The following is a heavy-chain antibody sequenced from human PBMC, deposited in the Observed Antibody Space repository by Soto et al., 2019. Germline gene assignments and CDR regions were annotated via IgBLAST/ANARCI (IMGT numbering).Heavy chain of an antibody. CDR1: GYTLTELS. CDR2: FDPEDGET. CDR3: ARNRITIFGVEGDLSDAFDI. D-gene: IGHD3-3*01. Sequence: GASVKVSCKVSGYTLTELSMHWVRQAPGKGLEWMGGFDPEDGETIYAQKFQGRVTMTEDTSTDTAYMELSSLRSEDTAVYYCARNRITIFGVEGDLSDAFDIWGQGTMVTVSS. V-gene: IGHV1-24*01. J-gene: IGHJ3*02.